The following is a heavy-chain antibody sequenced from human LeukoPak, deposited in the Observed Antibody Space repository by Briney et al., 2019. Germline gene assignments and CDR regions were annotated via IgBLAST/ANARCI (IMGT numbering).Heavy chain of an antibody. CDR2: IHHSGST. J-gene: IGHJ4*02. Sequence: SETLSLTCTVSGYSISSGYYYWGWIRQPPGQGLEWIGCIHHSGSTYSNPSLKSRVTIFEATSKNKFSLKLISVAATATAAYYCSRGGGYYLAIDSGQGSLVSVSS. CDR3: SRGGGYYLAID. D-gene: IGHD3-22*01. V-gene: IGHV4-38-2*02. CDR1: GYSISSGYYY.